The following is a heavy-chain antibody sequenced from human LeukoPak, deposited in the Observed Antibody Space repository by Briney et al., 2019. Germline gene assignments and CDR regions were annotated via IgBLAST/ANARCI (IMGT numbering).Heavy chain of an antibody. CDR1: GFTFSSYA. CDR2: ISGSGGST. J-gene: IGHJ4*02. Sequence: GGSLRLSCAASGFTFSSYAMSWVRQAPGKGLEWVSAISGSGGSTYYADSVKGRFTISRDNSKNTLYLQMNSLRAEDTAVYYCAKDGTGWLQFRGFDYWGQGTLVTVSS. CDR3: AKDGTGWLQFRGFDY. V-gene: IGHV3-23*01. D-gene: IGHD5-24*01.